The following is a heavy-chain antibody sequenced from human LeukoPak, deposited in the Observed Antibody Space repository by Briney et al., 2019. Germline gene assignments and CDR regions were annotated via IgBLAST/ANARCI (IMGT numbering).Heavy chain of an antibody. CDR1: GFTFSSYA. Sequence: GGSLRLSCAASGFTFSSYAMHWVPQAPGKGLEWVAVISYDGSNKYYADSVKGRFTISRDRSLSLQMNSLTVEDTAVYYCARAAFSGFGIDYWGQGTLVTVSS. J-gene: IGHJ4*02. CDR3: ARAAFSGFGIDY. D-gene: IGHD5-12*01. V-gene: IGHV3-30*03. CDR2: ISYDGSNK.